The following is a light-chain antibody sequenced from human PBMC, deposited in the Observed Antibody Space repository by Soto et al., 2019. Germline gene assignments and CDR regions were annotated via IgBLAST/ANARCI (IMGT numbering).Light chain of an antibody. CDR1: QSMNSC. Sequence: DIQMTQSPSTLSASVGDRVTITCRASQSMNSCLSWYQQKPGKAPKLLIYDASNLESGVPSRFSGSGSGTEFTLTIRSLQAVDFATYYCQQYNSFWTFGQGTKVDIK. J-gene: IGKJ1*01. CDR2: DAS. CDR3: QQYNSFWT. V-gene: IGKV1-5*01.